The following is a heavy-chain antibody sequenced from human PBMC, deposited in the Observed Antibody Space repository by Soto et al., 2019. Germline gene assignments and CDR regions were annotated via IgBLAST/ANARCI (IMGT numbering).Heavy chain of an antibody. CDR1: GGTFSSYA. CDR3: ARASTYYYDSSGYPNYYYYYGMDV. J-gene: IGHJ6*02. Sequence: QVQLVQSGAEVKKPGSSVKVSCKASGGTFSSYAISWVRQAPGQGLEWMGGIIAIFGTANYAQKFQGRVTITADKSTSTAYMELSSLRSEDTAVYYCARASTYYYDSSGYPNYYYYYGMDVWGQGTTVTVSS. D-gene: IGHD3-22*01. CDR2: IIAIFGTA. V-gene: IGHV1-69*06.